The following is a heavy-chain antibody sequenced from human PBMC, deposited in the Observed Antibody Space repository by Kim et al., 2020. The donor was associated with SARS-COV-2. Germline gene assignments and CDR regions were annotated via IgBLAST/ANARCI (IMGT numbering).Heavy chain of an antibody. CDR3: ARGCTGGVCYTHRWTKGHFDY. CDR2: MNPNSGNT. V-gene: IGHV1-8*01. CDR1: GYTFTSYD. Sequence: ASVKVSCKASGYTFTSYDINWVRQATGQGLEWMGWMNPNSGNTGYAQKFQGRVTMTRNTSISTAYMELSSLRSEDTAVYYCARGCTGGVCYTHRWTKGHFDYWGQGTLVTVSS. D-gene: IGHD2-8*02. J-gene: IGHJ4*02.